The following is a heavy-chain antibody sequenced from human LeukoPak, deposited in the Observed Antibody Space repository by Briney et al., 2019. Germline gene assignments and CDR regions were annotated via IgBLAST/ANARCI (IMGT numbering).Heavy chain of an antibody. CDR1: GFTFSSYV. CDR2: IWYDGGNK. V-gene: IGHV3-33*01. CDR3: ARDLYYYGSGSSGY. Sequence: GGSLRLSCAASGFTFSSYVMHWVRQAPGKGLEWVAVIWYDGGNKYYADSVKGRFTISRDNSKNTLYLQMNSLRAEDTAVYYCARDLYYYGSGSSGYWGQGTLVTVSS. J-gene: IGHJ4*02. D-gene: IGHD3-10*01.